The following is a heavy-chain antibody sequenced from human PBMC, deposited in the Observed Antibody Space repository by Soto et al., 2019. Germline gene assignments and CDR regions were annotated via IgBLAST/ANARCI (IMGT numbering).Heavy chain of an antibody. Sequence: EVQVLESGGGLVQPGGSLRLSCAASGFTFSSYAMTWVRQAPGKGLEYVSSITGSGAGTVYADSVKGRFTISRDTSKNMLYLQLSSLRAEDTAIYCCAKDPNGGYVGAFDSWGQGSLVTVSS. CDR1: GFTFSSYA. V-gene: IGHV3-23*01. J-gene: IGHJ4*02. D-gene: IGHD5-12*01. CDR3: AKDPNGGYVGAFDS. CDR2: ITGSGAGT.